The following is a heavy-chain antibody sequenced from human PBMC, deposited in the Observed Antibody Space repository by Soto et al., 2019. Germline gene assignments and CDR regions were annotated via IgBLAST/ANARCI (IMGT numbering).Heavy chain of an antibody. D-gene: IGHD6-13*01. J-gene: IGHJ3*02. CDR1: GGSISSYY. CDR3: ARWEQQQLGAFDI. CDR2: IYYSGST. Sequence: SQTLSLTCTVSGGSISSYYWSWIRQPPGKGLEWIGYIYYSGSTNYNPSLKSRVTISVDTSKNQFSLKLSSVTAADTAVYYCARWEQQQLGAFDIWGQGTMVTVSS. V-gene: IGHV4-59*01.